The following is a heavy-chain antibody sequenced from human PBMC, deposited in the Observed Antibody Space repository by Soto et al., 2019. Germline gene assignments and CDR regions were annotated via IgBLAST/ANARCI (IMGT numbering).Heavy chain of an antibody. J-gene: IGHJ4*02. CDR2: ISSSSGTI. Sequence: SGGSLRLSCAASGFTFSDYYMTWIRQAPGSGLEWVSYISSSSGTISYANSVKGRFTISRDNAQNSLYLQMTSLRAEDTAVYYCARGTYRSKTDFGYWGQGTLVTVSS. D-gene: IGHD6-13*01. CDR3: ARGTYRSKTDFGY. V-gene: IGHV3-11*01. CDR1: GFTFSDYY.